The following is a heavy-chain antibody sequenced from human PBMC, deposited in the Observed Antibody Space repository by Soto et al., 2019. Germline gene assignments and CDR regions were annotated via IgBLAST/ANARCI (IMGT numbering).Heavy chain of an antibody. CDR3: AKVAGGLGYFDL. Sequence: SLRLSCVASGFTFSDYAMTWVRQAPGKGLEWVATISATGGNIEYTDSLKGRFTISRDNSKNTLYLQLNGLTSDDTAVHYCAKVAGGLGYFDLWRRGTLVTVSS. J-gene: IGHJ2*01. CDR1: GFTFSDYA. CDR2: ISATGGNI. V-gene: IGHV3-23*01. D-gene: IGHD3-16*01.